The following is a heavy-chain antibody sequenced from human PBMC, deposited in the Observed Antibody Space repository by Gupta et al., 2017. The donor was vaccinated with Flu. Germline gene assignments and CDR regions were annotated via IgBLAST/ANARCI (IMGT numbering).Heavy chain of an antibody. J-gene: IGHJ4*02. D-gene: IGHD1-14*01. V-gene: IGHV3-23*01. CDR3: AKDVPVTGPFDY. CDR2: ISGSGGST. Sequence: EVQLLESGGGLVQPGGSLNLPCADSGFTFSRYAMIWVRQAPGKGLEWVSAISGSGGSTYYADSVKGRFTISRDNSKNTLYLQMNSLRAEDTAVYYCAKDVPVTGPFDYWGQGTLVTVSS. CDR1: GFTFSRYA.